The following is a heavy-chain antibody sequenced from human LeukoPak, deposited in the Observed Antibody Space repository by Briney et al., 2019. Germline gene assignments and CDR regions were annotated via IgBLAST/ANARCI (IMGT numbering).Heavy chain of an antibody. J-gene: IGHJ4*02. D-gene: IGHD5-18*01. Sequence: PSETLSLTCAIYGGSFSGYYWSWIRQPPGKGLEWIGEINHSGSTNYNPSLKSRVTISVDTSKNQFSLKLSSVTAADTAVYYCARGIRGDTAVDYWGQATLVTVSS. CDR3: ARGIRGDTAVDY. CDR1: GGSFSGYY. CDR2: INHSGST. V-gene: IGHV4-34*01.